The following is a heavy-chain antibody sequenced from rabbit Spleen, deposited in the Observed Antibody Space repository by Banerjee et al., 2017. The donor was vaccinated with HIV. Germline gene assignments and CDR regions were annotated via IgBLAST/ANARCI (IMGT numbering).Heavy chain of an antibody. Sequence: QEQLVESGGGLVQPTGSLTLTCKASGFSFGDRDVMCWVRQAPGKGLEWIACINVVTGKAVYASWAKGRFTISKTSSTTVTLQMTSLTAADTATYFCARDLVGVIGWNFYLWGPGTLVTVS. V-gene: IGHV1S45*01. CDR1: GFSFGDRDV. D-gene: IGHD1-1*01. CDR2: INVVTGKA. J-gene: IGHJ6*01. CDR3: ARDLVGVIGWNFYL.